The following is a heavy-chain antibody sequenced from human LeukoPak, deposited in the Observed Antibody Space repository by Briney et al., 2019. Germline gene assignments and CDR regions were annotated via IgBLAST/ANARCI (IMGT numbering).Heavy chain of an antibody. V-gene: IGHV3-15*01. CDR3: TTLRSLDY. CDR2: IISKTDGGIT. J-gene: IGHJ4*02. Sequence: GGSLRLSCAASGFGVSYAWMNWVRQAPGKGLEWVGRIISKTDGGITDYAAPVRGRFTISRDDSKNTLYLEMNNLKPEDTAVYYCTTLRSLDYWGQGTLVTVSS. D-gene: IGHD3-10*01. CDR1: GFGVSYAW.